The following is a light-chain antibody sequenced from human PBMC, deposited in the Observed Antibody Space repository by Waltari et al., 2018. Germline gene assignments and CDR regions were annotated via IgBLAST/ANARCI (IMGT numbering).Light chain of an antibody. CDR3: SSYTSSSTLV. V-gene: IGLV2-14*01. J-gene: IGLJ2*01. CDR2: DVS. Sequence: QSALTQPASVSGSPGQSITISCTGTSSDVGGYNYVSWYQQHPDKAPKLMLYDVSNRPSGVSNRFSGSKSGNTASLTISGLQAEDEAEYYCSSYTSSSTLVFGGGTKLTVL. CDR1: SSDVGGYNY.